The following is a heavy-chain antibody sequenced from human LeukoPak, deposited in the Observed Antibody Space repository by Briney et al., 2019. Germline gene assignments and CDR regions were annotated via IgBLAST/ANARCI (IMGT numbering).Heavy chain of an antibody. V-gene: IGHV6-1*01. J-gene: IGHJ6*02. CDR2: TYYRPKWYN. CDR1: GDSVSSNSAA. Sequence: LSQTLSLTCAISGDSVSSNSAAWNWIRQSPSRGLEWLGRTYYRPKWYNDYAVSVKSRITINPDTSKNQFSLQLNSVTPEDTAVYFCTRGGYYGSGTTSKGGMDVWGQGTTVTVSS. CDR3: TRGGYYGSGTTSKGGMDV. D-gene: IGHD3-10*01.